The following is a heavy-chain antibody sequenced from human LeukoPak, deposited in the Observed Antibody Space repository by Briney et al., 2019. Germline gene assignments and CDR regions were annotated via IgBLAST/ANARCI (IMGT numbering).Heavy chain of an antibody. CDR2: INPSGGST. CDR3: ARSDSGFGFLYFQH. CDR1: GDTFTSYY. Sequence: ASVKVSCKASGDTFTSYYMQWVRQTPGQGREWRGIINPSGGSTGYAPKCQGRVTMTRDTSTSTVYMELSSLRSEDTAVYYCARSDSGFGFLYFQHWGQGTLVTVSS. D-gene: IGHD6-19*01. V-gene: IGHV1-46*01. J-gene: IGHJ1*01.